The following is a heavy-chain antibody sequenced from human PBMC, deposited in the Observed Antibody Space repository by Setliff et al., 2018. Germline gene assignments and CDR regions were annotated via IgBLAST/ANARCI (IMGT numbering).Heavy chain of an antibody. CDR1: GFTFSTYW. Sequence: GGSLRLSCAASGFTFSTYWMSWVRQAPGKGLEWVSYISSSSSTIYYADSVKGRFTISRDNAKNSLYLQMNSLRAEDTAVYYCARARGSSWLFYYMDVWGKGTTVTVSS. J-gene: IGHJ6*03. CDR2: ISSSSSTI. CDR3: ARARGSSWLFYYMDV. D-gene: IGHD6-13*01. V-gene: IGHV3-48*01.